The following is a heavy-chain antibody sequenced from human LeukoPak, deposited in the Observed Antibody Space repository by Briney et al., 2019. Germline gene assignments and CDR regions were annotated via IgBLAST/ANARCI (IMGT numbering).Heavy chain of an antibody. J-gene: IGHJ4*02. CDR2: INHSGST. CDR3: ARDRGSQPFIDY. Sequence: SETLSHTCAVYGGSFSGYYWSWIRQPPGKGLEWIGEINHSGSTNYNPSLKSRVTISVDTSKNQFSLKLSSVTAADTAVYYCARDRGSQPFIDYWGQGTLVTVSS. CDR1: GGSFSGYY. D-gene: IGHD1-26*01. V-gene: IGHV4-34*01.